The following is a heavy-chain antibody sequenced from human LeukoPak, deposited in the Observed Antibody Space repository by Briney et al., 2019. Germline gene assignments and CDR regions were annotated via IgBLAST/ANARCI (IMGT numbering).Heavy chain of an antibody. CDR1: GFTFSSYA. V-gene: IGHV3-30*04. CDR2: ISYDGSHK. J-gene: IGHJ4*02. CDR3: AKDGFVPPPHISSSGRPYYFDY. D-gene: IGHD6-13*01. Sequence: GGSLRLSCAASGFTFSSYAMHWVRQAPGKGLEWVALISYDGSHKYYADSVKGRFTISRDNSKNTLYLQMNSLRAEDTAVYYCAKDGFVPPPHISSSGRPYYFDYWGQGTQVTVSS.